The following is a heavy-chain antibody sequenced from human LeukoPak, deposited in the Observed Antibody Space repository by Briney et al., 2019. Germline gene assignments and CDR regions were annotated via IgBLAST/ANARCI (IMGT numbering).Heavy chain of an antibody. J-gene: IGHJ3*02. Sequence: PSETLSLTCTVSGGSISSGSYYWSWIRQPAGKGLEWIGGIYTSGSTNYNPSLKSRVTISVDTSKNQFSLKLSSVTAADTAVYYCAREGYYDTSASGAFDIWGQGTVVTVSS. CDR2: IYTSGST. V-gene: IGHV4-61*02. CDR1: GGSISSGSYY. D-gene: IGHD3-22*01. CDR3: AREGYYDTSASGAFDI.